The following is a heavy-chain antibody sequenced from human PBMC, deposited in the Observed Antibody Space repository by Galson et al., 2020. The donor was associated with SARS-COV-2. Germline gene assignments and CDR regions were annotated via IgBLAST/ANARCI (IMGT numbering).Heavy chain of an antibody. CDR1: GGSISNFY. CDR2: ISNDGST. CDR3: ARGDSITPFDS. D-gene: IGHD2-21*01. Sequence: SQTLSLTCTVSGGSISNFYWSWVRQPPTKGLEWIGYISNDGSTNYNPSLKSRVTISVDTSKNQFSLRLISVTTADTAVYYCARGDSITPFDSWGQGTLVTVSS. J-gene: IGHJ4*02. V-gene: IGHV4-59*01.